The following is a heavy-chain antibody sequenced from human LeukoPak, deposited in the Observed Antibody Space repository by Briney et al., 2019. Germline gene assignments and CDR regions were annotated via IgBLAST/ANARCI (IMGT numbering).Heavy chain of an antibody. D-gene: IGHD6-13*01. CDR2: IYSGGST. CDR1: GYTVSSNY. CDR3: ARYSSSWYAVDY. J-gene: IGHJ4*02. V-gene: IGHV3-53*01. Sequence: GGSLRLSCAASGYTVSSNYMSWVRQAPGKGLEWVSVIYSGGSTYYADSVKGRFTISRDNSKNTLYLQMNSLRAEDTAVYYCARYSSSWYAVDYWGQGTLVTVSS.